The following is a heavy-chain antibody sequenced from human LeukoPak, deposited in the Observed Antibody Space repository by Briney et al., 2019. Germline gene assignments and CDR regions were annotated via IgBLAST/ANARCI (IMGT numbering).Heavy chain of an antibody. CDR3: AKGYIQLWWFDC. CDR1: GFTFSTYA. J-gene: IGHJ4*02. CDR2: ISGSGDGA. D-gene: IGHD2-21*01. V-gene: IGHV3-23*01. Sequence: GGSLRLSCAASGFTFSTYAMSWVRQAPGKGLQWVSLISGSGDGAHYADSVKGRFTISRDKSKNTVYLQMTNLRAEDTAVYYCAKGYIQLWWFDCWGQGTLVTVSS.